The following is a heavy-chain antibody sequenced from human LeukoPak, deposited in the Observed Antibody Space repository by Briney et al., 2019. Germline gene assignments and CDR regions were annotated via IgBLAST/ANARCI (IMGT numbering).Heavy chain of an antibody. V-gene: IGHV3-9*01. J-gene: IGHJ4*02. Sequence: GSSLRLSCAASGFTFDDCAMHWVRQAPGKGLEWVAGIGFRFDNVDYADSVKGRFTISRDNAKNSLYLQMNSLRAEDTAVYYCASAQFTAFFDFWGQGTLVTVSS. CDR2: IGFRFDNV. CDR3: ASAQFTAFFDF. D-gene: IGHD5-18*01. CDR1: GFTFDDCA.